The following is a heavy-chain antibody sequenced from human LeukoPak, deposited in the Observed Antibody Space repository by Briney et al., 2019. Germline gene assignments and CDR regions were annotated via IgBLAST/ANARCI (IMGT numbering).Heavy chain of an antibody. Sequence: PGGSLRLSCAASGFTFSSYAMHWVRQAPGKGLEWVAVISYDGSNKYYADSVKGRFTISRDNSKNTLYLQMNSLRAEDTAVYYCAKGNIVLMVYAPSVDYWGQGTLVTVSS. J-gene: IGHJ4*02. CDR3: AKGNIVLMVYAPSVDY. CDR1: GFTFSSYA. CDR2: ISYDGSNK. D-gene: IGHD2-8*01. V-gene: IGHV3-30-3*01.